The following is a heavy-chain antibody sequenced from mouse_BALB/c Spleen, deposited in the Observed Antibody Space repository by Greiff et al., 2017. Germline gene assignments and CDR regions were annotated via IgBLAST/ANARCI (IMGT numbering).Heavy chain of an antibody. CDR1: GYTFTSYW. J-gene: IGHJ3*01. CDR2: INPSTGYT. V-gene: IGHV1-7*01. D-gene: IGHD2-1*01. Sequence: LVESGAELAKPGASVKMSCKASGYTFTSYWMHWVKQRPGQGLEWIGYINPSTGYTEYNQKFKDKATLTADKSSSTAYMQLSSLTSEDSAVYYCAKGVYYGNYWFAYWGQGTLVTVSA. CDR3: AKGVYYGNYWFAY.